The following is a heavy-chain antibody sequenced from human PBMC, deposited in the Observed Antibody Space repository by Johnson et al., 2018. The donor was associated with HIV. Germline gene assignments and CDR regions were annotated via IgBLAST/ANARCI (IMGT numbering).Heavy chain of an antibody. CDR2: IKSKIDGGTT. Sequence: VQLVESGGGLVKPGGSLRLSCAASGFTFSNAWMTWVRQAPGKGLEWVGRIKSKIDGGTTDYAAPVHGRFSISRDDAKTTRYLQMNSLETEDTAVYYCTAPIVGAIDAFHIWGQGTTVTASS. CDR1: GFTFSNAW. D-gene: IGHD1-26*01. J-gene: IGHJ3*02. V-gene: IGHV3-15*01. CDR3: TAPIVGAIDAFHI.